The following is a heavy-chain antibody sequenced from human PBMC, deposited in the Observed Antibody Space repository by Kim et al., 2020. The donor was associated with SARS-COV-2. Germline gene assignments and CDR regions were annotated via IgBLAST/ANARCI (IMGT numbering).Heavy chain of an antibody. D-gene: IGHD6-19*01. V-gene: IGHV3-9*01. Sequence: GGSLRLSCAASGFTFDDYAMHWVRQAPGKGLEWVSGISWNSGSIGYADSVKGRFTISRDNAKNSLYLQMNSLRAEDTALYYCATFPPDSGWSSDFDYWGQGTLVTVSS. J-gene: IGHJ4*02. CDR1: GFTFDDYA. CDR2: ISWNSGSI. CDR3: ATFPPDSGWSSDFDY.